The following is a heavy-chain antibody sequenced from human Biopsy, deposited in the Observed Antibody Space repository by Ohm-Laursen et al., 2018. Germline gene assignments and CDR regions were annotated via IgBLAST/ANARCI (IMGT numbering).Heavy chain of an antibody. CDR2: IFPTGIT. J-gene: IGHJ4*02. CDR1: GTSLSNFY. D-gene: IGHD3-9*01. V-gene: IGHV4-4*07. CDR3: ARGSLKMDY. Sequence: SETLSLTCTVSGTSLSNFYWSWIRQPAGQGLEWIGRIFPTGITNYNPSLKSRVTMSVDTFKNEFSLRLTSVTAADTAVYYCARGSLKMDYWGQGTLVTVSS.